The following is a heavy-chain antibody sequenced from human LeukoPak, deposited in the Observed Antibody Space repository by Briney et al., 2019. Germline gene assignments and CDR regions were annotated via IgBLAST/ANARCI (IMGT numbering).Heavy chain of an antibody. J-gene: IGHJ4*02. CDR1: GVALSSCDQY. V-gene: IGHV4-30-4*01. CDR3: ARGDSSSWSFKI. D-gene: IGHD6-13*01. CDR2: IYYSGTT. Sequence: SQTLSLTCAVSGVALSSCDQYWSWIGPPPGKGLEWIAYIYYSGTTYYNPSLKSRVSISVDTSKNQFSLKLSSVTAADPAVYYCARGDSSSWSFKIWGQGTLVTVSS.